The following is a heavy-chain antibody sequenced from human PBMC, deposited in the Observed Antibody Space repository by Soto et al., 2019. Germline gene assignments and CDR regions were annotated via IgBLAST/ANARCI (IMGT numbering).Heavy chain of an antibody. J-gene: IGHJ5*02. V-gene: IGHV4-34*01. CDR2: INHSGST. CDR3: ARGQTRMNDYDFWGGYYTRGWFDP. D-gene: IGHD3-3*01. Sequence: SETLSLTCAVYGGSFSGYYWSWIRQPPGKGLEWIGEINHSGSTNYNPSPKSRVTISVDTSKNQFSLKLSSVTAADTAVYYCARGQTRMNDYDFWGGYYTRGWFDPWGQGTLVTVSS. CDR1: GGSFSGYY.